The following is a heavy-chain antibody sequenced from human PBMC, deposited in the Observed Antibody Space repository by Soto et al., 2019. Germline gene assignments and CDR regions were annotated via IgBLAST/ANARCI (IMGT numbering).Heavy chain of an antibody. V-gene: IGHV4-39*01. Sequence: TGTLSVTCAISVGSIGSSSYYWAWNRQPPGTDLNWIGSAYYTCTTHSNPSLKRRVTMSDDRAKDPLSLTDTAITAAATAVYSFTRPESPRSYGMDVWGQGTTVPAS. CDR3: TRPESPRSYGMDV. CDR1: VGSIGSSSYY. J-gene: IGHJ6*02. CDR2: AYYTCTT.